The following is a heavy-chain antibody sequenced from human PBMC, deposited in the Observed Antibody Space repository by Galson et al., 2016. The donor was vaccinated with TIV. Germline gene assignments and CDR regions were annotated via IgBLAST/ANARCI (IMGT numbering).Heavy chain of an antibody. D-gene: IGHD5-18*01. CDR3: AKERNTALETYHYYHGTDL. CDR1: GDTFTSYP. Sequence: SVKVSCKASGDTFTSYPFNWVRQAPGQGLEWMGGIIPLFGTANYAQKFQGRVTVTADESTSTVYLDLSSLRSEDTAVYYCAKERNTALETYHYYHGTDLWGQGTTVPVSS. V-gene: IGHV1-69*13. J-gene: IGHJ6*02. CDR2: IIPLFGTA.